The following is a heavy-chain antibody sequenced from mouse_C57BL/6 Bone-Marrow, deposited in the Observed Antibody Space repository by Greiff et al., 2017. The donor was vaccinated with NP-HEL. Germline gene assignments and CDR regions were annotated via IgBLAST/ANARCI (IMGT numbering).Heavy chain of an antibody. V-gene: IGHV2-2*01. Sequence: VQLQQSGPGLVQPSQSLSITCTVSGFSLTSYGVHWVRQSPGKGLEWLGVIWSGGSTDYNAAFISRLSISKDNSKSQVFFKMNSLHADDTAIYYCARKGGPAWFAYWGQGTLVTVSA. CDR3: ARKGGPAWFAY. J-gene: IGHJ3*01. CDR2: IWSGGST. CDR1: GFSLTSYG.